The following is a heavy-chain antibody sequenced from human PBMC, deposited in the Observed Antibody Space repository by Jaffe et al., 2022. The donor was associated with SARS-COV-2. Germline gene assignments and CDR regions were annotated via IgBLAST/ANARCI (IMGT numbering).Heavy chain of an antibody. CDR3: ARDLRGSGSSWYGYYGMDV. V-gene: IGHV3-21*01. D-gene: IGHD6-13*01. CDR2: ISSSSSYI. CDR1: GFTFSSYS. Sequence: EVQLVESGGGLVKPGGSLRLSCAASGFTFSSYSMNWVRQAPGKGLEWVSSISSSSSYIYYADSVKGRFTISRDNAKNSLYLQMNSLRAEDTAVYYCARDLRGSGSSWYGYYGMDVWGQGTTVTVSS. J-gene: IGHJ6*02.